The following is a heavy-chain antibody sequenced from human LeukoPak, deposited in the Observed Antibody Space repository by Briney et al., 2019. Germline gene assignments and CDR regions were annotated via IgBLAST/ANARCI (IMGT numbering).Heavy chain of an antibody. CDR1: GFTFSSYT. J-gene: IGHJ4*02. CDR2: ISGSGGST. Sequence: GGSLRLSCVASGFTFSSYTMHWVRQAPGKGLEWASAISGSGGSTYYADSVKGRFTISRDNSKNTVYLQMNTLRAEDTAVYYCAKDYPLDYWGQGALVTVSS. CDR3: AKDYPLDY. V-gene: IGHV3-23*01.